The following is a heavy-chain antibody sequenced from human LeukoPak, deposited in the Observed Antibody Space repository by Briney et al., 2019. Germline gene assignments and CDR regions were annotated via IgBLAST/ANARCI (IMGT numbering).Heavy chain of an antibody. CDR1: GFTFSSYA. CDR3: ARRHSSSWYPLDY. CDR2: ISYDGSNK. V-gene: IGHV3-30-3*01. J-gene: IGHJ4*02. Sequence: PGGSLRLSCAASGFTFSSYAMHWVRQAPGKGLEWVAVISYDGSNKYYADSVKGRFTISRDNSKNTLYLQMNSLRAEDTAVYYCARRHSSSWYPLDYWGQGTLVNVSS. D-gene: IGHD6-13*01.